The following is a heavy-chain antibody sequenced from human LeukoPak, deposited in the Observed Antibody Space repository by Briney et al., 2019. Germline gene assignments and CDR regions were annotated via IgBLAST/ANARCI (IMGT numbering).Heavy chain of an antibody. CDR1: VHPFSRYA. V-gene: IGHV3-30-3*01. Sequence: GGSLSLPCAASVHPFSRYAMHWVRQAPGKGVEGVAIISDEGGNKVHTDSVKGRFTISRDNSKNTLYLQMSSLRTEDSAVYYCARDVEWLDAFEIWGQGTMLTVAS. J-gene: IGHJ3*02. D-gene: IGHD3-3*01. CDR2: ISDEGGNK. CDR3: ARDVEWLDAFEI.